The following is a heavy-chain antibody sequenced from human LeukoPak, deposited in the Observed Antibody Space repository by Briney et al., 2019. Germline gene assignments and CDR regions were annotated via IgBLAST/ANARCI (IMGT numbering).Heavy chain of an antibody. Sequence: GGSLGLSCAASGFTFSNYWMSWVRQAPEKGLEWVANIKPDGSETYSEDSVKGRFTISRDNAKNSLYLQMNSLRAEDTAVYYCARTLRFFRFLDVWGQGTTVTVSS. CDR3: ARTLRFFRFLDV. CDR2: IKPDGSET. D-gene: IGHD3-3*01. V-gene: IGHV3-7*03. CDR1: GFTFSNYW. J-gene: IGHJ6*02.